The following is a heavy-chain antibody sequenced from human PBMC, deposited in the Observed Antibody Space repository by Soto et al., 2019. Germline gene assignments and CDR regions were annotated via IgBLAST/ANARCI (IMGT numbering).Heavy chain of an antibody. CDR3: AREKDYGDYPSPYYFDY. V-gene: IGHV1-8*01. D-gene: IGHD4-17*01. CDR2: MNPNSGNT. CDR1: GYTFTSYD. J-gene: IGHJ4*02. Sequence: GASVRVSCKASGYTFTSYDINWVRQATGQGLEWMGWMNPNSGNTGYAQKLQGRVTMTRNTSMSTAYMELSSLRSDDTAVYYCAREKDYGDYPSPYYFDYWGQGTLVTVSS.